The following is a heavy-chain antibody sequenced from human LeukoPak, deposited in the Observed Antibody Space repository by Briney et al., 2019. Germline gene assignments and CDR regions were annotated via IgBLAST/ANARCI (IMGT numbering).Heavy chain of an antibody. Sequence: GGSLRLSCAASEFTFSSYGMHWVRQAPGKGLEWVAFIRYDGNNKYYADSVKGRFTISRDNSKNTLYLQMNSLRAEDTAVYYCARVARESYYYDSSGYYALHSWGQGTLVTVSS. V-gene: IGHV3-30*02. J-gene: IGHJ4*02. CDR2: IRYDGNNK. D-gene: IGHD3-22*01. CDR1: EFTFSSYG. CDR3: ARVARESYYYDSSGYYALHS.